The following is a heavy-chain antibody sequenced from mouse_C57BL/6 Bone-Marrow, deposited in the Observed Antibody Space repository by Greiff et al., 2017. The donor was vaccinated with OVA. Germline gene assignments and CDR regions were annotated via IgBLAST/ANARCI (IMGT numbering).Heavy chain of an antibody. V-gene: IGHV3-8*01. J-gene: IGHJ2*01. D-gene: IGHD1-1*01. Sequence: EVQLQESGPGLATPSPSLSLSCSVTGYSFTSDYWNWIRQFPGHNLEFMGYISYSGSTYYNPSLKSRISITRDTSKNQYYRQLNSVTTKDTATYYSARWGHYYGSSLDYWGQGTTLTVSS. CDR3: ARWGHYYGSSLDY. CDR2: ISYSGST. CDR1: GYSFTSDY.